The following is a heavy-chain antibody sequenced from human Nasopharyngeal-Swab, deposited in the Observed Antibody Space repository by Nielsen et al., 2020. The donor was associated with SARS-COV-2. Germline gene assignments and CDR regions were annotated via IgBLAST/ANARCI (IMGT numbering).Heavy chain of an antibody. CDR2: INHGGST. J-gene: IGHJ4*02. V-gene: IGHV4-34*01. CDR1: GGSFSGYY. CDR3: ARTTVTSSGGSSCYFDY. D-gene: IGHD4-17*01. Sequence: SDTLSLTCAVYGGSFSGYYWSWIRQPPGKGLEWIGEINHGGSTNYNPSLKSRVTISVDTSKNQFSLKLTSVTAADTAVYYCARTTVTSSGGSSCYFDYWGQGTLVTVSS.